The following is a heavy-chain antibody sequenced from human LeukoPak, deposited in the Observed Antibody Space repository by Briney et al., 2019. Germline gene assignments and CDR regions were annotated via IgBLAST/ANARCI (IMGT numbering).Heavy chain of an antibody. J-gene: IGHJ3*02. CDR3: ARALYSFVAFDI. V-gene: IGHV1-46*01. Sequence: ASVKVSCKASGYTFTGYYMHWVRQAPGQGLEWMGIINPSGGSTSYAQKFQGRVTMTRDTSTSTVYMELSSLRSEDTAVYYCARALYSFVAFDIWGQGTMVTVSS. D-gene: IGHD5-18*01. CDR2: INPSGGST. CDR1: GYTFTGYY.